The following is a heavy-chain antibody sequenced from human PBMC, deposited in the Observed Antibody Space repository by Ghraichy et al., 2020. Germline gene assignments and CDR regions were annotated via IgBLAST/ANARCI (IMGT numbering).Heavy chain of an antibody. CDR3: ARATYDYVWGSYRYNNWFDP. J-gene: IGHJ5*02. CDR2: ISSSGSTI. V-gene: IGHV3-48*03. CDR1: GFTFSSYE. Sequence: LSLTCAASGFTFSSYEMNWVRQAPGKGLEWVSYISSSGSTIYYADSVKGRFTISRDNAKNSLYLQMNSLRAEDTAVYYCARATYDYVWGSYRYNNWFDPWGQGTLVTVSS. D-gene: IGHD3-16*02.